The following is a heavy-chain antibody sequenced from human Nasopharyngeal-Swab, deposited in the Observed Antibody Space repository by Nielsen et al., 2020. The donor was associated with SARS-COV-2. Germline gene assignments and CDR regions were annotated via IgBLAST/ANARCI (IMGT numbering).Heavy chain of an antibody. Sequence: GGSLRLSCAVSGFTFCSYAMSWVRQAPGKGLEWVSIISRSGDTTYYADSVNDRFTISRDNSKNTLYLQMNSLRVEDTALYYCAKAPYLRGMDVWGQGTTVTVSS. CDR2: ISRSGDTT. D-gene: IGHD2-21*01. CDR3: AKAPYLRGMDV. V-gene: IGHV3-23*01. J-gene: IGHJ6*02. CDR1: GFTFCSYA.